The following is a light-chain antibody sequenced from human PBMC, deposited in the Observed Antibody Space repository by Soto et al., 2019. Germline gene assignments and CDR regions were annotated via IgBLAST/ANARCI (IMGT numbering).Light chain of an antibody. CDR1: QSLLHPNGNNY. V-gene: IGKV2-28*01. Sequence: DIVMTQSPLSLPVTPGEPASISCRSSQSLLHPNGNNYLVWYLQRPGQSPHLLIYLGSHRASGVPDRFSGSGSGTDFSLKISRVEAEDVGIYYCMQALQTPLTFGGGTKVEIK. J-gene: IGKJ4*01. CDR3: MQALQTPLT. CDR2: LGS.